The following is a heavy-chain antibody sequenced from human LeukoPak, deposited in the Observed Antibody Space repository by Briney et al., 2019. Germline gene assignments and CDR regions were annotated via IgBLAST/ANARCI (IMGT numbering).Heavy chain of an antibody. V-gene: IGHV3-21*01. CDR2: ISSSSSYI. Sequence: GGSLRLSCAASGFTFSSYTMNWVRQAPGKGLEWVSSISSSSSYIYYADSVEGRFTISRDNAKNSLYLQMNSLRAEDTAVYYFASSWVAGYYYYNYYYMDVWGKGTTVTASS. CDR3: ASSWVAGYYYYNYYYMDV. CDR1: GFTFSSYT. J-gene: IGHJ6*03. D-gene: IGHD6-13*01.